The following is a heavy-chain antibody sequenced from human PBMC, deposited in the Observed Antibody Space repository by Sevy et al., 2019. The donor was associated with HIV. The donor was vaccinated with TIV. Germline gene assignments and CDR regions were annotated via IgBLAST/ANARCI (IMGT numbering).Heavy chain of an antibody. CDR1: GFTFSSSA. CDR2: ITSNGGST. V-gene: IGHV3-23*01. D-gene: IGHD3-3*01. J-gene: IGHJ6*02. Sequence: GGSLRLSCAASGFTFSSSAMTWVRQAPGKGLEWVSAITSNGGSTFYADSVKGRFTISRDNAKNTLFLQMNSLRAEDTAVYYCAREGVDFWSGPVDYYYGMDVWGHGTTVTVSS. CDR3: AREGVDFWSGPVDYYYGMDV.